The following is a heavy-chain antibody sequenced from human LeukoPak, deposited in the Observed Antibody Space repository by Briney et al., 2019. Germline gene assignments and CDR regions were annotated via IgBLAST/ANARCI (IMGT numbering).Heavy chain of an antibody. J-gene: IGHJ4*02. CDR1: GFTFSSSA. V-gene: IGHV3-23*01. CDR2: ISNNGGYT. Sequence: QAGGSLRLSCAASGFTFSSSAMNWVRKAPGKGLEWVSAISNNGGYTYYADSVQGRFTISRDNSKSTLCLHMNSLRAEDTAVYYCAKQLGYCSDGSCYFPYWGQGTLVTVSS. CDR3: AKQLGYCSDGSCYFPY. D-gene: IGHD2-15*01.